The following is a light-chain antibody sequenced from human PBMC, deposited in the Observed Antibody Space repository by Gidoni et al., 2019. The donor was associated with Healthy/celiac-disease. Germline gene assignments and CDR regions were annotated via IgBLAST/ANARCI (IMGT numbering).Light chain of an antibody. CDR1: QSVSSY. CDR2: DAS. J-gene: IGKJ5*01. Sequence: EIVLTQSTSTLSLSPGERATLSCRASQSVSSYLACYQQQPGQAARLLIYDASNRATGIPARFSGSGSGKEFTLTISSLEPEDFAVYYCQQRSNWPPITFGEGTRVEIK. CDR3: QQRSNWPPIT. V-gene: IGKV3-11*01.